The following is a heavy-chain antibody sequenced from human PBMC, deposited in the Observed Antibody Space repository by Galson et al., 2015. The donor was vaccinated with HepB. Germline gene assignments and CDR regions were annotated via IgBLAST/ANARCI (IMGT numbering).Heavy chain of an antibody. CDR1: GGTFSSYA. V-gene: IGHV1-69*13. J-gene: IGHJ3*02. CDR3: ARQGAYGGNSVSPGRCAFDI. D-gene: IGHD4-23*01. Sequence: SVKVSCKASGGTFSSYAISWVRQAPGQGLEWMGGIIPIFGTANYAQKFQGRVTITADESTSTAYMELSSLRSEDTAVYYCARQGAYGGNSVSPGRCAFDIWGQGTMVTVSS. CDR2: IIPIFGTA.